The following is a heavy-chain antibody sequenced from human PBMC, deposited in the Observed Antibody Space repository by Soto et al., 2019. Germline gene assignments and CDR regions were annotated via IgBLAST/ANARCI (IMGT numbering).Heavy chain of an antibody. V-gene: IGHV3-23*01. J-gene: IGHJ4*02. CDR2: VSGSGGGT. CDR3: AKGSRDSRPYYFDF. D-gene: IGHD3-3*01. Sequence: GSLRLSCAASGFTFSSYVMSWVRQAPGEGLEWVSAVSGSGGGTYYADSVKGRFTISRDNSKNTLYLQMDSLRAEDTADYYCAKGSRDSRPYYFDFWGQGTLVTVSS. CDR1: GFTFSSYV.